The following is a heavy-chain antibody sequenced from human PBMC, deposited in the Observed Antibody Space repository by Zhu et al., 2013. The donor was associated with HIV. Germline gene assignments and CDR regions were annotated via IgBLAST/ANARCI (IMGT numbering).Heavy chain of an antibody. D-gene: IGHD2-8*01. CDR2: ISAYNGNT. J-gene: IGHJ4*02. CDR3: ARVGYCTNGVCYDSKGYFDC. Sequence: QVQLVQSGAEVKKPGASVKVSCKASGYTFTSYGISWVRQAPGQGLEWMGWISAYNGNTNYAQKLQGRVTMTTDTSTSTAYMELRSLRSDDTAVYYCARVGYCTNGVCYDSKGYFDCWGQGTLVTVSS. CDR1: GYTFTSYG. V-gene: IGHV1-18*01.